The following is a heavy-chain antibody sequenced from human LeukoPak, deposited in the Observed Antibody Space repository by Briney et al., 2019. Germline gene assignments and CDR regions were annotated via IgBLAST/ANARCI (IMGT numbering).Heavy chain of an antibody. CDR3: ARDIVVVVAATRYNWFDP. CDR2: INPNSGGT. Sequence: ASVKVSCKASGYTFTSYYMHWVRQAPGQGLEWMGWINPNSGGTNYAQKFQGRVTMTRDTSISTAYMELSRLRSDDTAVYYCARDIVVVVAATRYNWFDPWGQGTLVTVSS. CDR1: GYTFTSYY. D-gene: IGHD2-15*01. J-gene: IGHJ5*02. V-gene: IGHV1-2*02.